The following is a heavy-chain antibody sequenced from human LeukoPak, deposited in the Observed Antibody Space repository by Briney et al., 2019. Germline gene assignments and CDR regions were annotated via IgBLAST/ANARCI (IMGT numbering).Heavy chain of an antibody. CDR3: ARRPGEWGPRTGYYYYYMDV. D-gene: IGHD3-10*01. CDR2: IYTSGST. CDR1: GGSISSYY. V-gene: IGHV4-4*09. J-gene: IGHJ6*03. Sequence: SETLSLTCTVSGGSISSYYWSWIRQPPGKGLEWIGYIYTSGSTNYNPSLKSRVTISVDTSKNQFSLKLSSVTAADTAVYYCARRPGEWGPRTGYYYYYMDVWGKGTTVTVSS.